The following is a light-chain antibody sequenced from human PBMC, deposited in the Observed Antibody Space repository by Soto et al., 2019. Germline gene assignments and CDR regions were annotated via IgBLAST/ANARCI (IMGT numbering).Light chain of an antibody. CDR2: EVS. CDR1: SFDIGGYNY. Sequence: ALTQPPSASGSPGQSVTISCTGTSFDIGGYNYVSWYQQHPGKAPQVLMYEVSKRPSGVPDRFSGSKSGNTASLTVSGLQAEDEADYYCSAYAGSPYLYVFGSGTKVTVL. CDR3: SAYAGSPYLYV. J-gene: IGLJ1*01. V-gene: IGLV2-8*01.